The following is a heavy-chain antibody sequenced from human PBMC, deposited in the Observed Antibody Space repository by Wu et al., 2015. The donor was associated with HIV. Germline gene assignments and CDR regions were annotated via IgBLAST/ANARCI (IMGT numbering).Heavy chain of an antibody. CDR2: INPNRGGT. J-gene: IGHJ4*02. Sequence: QVQLLQSGAEVKKPGASVMVSCKASGYTFTDYYIYWVRQAPGRGLEWMGWINPNRGGTKYAQKFQDRVTMTRDTAVSTAYMELNSLRSDDTAVYYCARLQSLSGFYSNADYWGQGTLATVSS. V-gene: IGHV1-2*02. CDR3: ARLQSLSGFYSNADY. CDR1: GYTFTDYY. D-gene: IGHD3-22*01.